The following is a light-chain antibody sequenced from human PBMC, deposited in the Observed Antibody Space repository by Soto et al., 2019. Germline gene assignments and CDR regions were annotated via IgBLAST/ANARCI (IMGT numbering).Light chain of an antibody. CDR3: CSYAGSDV. V-gene: IGLV2-11*01. J-gene: IGLJ1*01. CDR2: DVN. Sequence: QSALTQPHSVSGSPGQSVTISCTGTSNDIGGYDYVSWYQLHPGKAPKLMIYDVNKWPSGVPDRFSGSKSGNTASLTISGLQAEDEADYYCCSYAGSDVFGTGTKLTVL. CDR1: SNDIGGYDY.